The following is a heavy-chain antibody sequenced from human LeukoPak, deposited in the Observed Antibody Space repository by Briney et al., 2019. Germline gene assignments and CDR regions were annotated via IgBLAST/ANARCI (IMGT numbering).Heavy chain of an antibody. Sequence: PGGSLRLSCAASGFTFSSYGMNWVRQAPGKGLEWVTFIRFDGNNKYYADSVKGRFTISRDNAKNSLYLQMNSLRAEDTALYYCARDLRDGYNLLDSWGQGTLVTVSS. CDR3: ARDLRDGYNLLDS. CDR2: IRFDGNNK. V-gene: IGHV3-30*02. J-gene: IGHJ4*02. CDR1: GFTFSSYG. D-gene: IGHD5-24*01.